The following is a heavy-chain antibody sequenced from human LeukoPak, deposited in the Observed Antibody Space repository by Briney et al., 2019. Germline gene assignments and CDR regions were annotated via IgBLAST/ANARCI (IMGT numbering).Heavy chain of an antibody. CDR2: ISDNDGST. J-gene: IGHJ1*01. D-gene: IGHD5-18*01. Sequence: PGGSLRLSCAAPGFTFNNYAMSWVRQTPGKGLEWVSSISDNDGSTYYTDSVKGRFTISRDNSKDTVYLQMNNLRAADTALYFCVRHDSYIPFWGQGSLVTVSS. CDR1: GFTFNNYA. V-gene: IGHV3-23*01. CDR3: VRHDSYIPF.